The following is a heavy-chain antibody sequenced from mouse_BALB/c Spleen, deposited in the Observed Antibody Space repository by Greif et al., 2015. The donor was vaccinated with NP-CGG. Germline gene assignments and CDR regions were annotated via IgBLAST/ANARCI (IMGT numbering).Heavy chain of an antibody. CDR2: IRNKANGYTT. J-gene: IGHJ2*01. V-gene: IGHV7-3*02. CDR1: GFTFTDYY. D-gene: IGHD2-12*01. Sequence: EVKLVESGGGLVQPGGSLRLSCATSGFTFTDYYMSWVRQPPGKALEWLGFIRNKANGYTTEYSASVKGRFTISRDNSQSILYLQMNTLRAEDSATYYCARELPLDYWGQGTTLTVSS. CDR3: ARELPLDY.